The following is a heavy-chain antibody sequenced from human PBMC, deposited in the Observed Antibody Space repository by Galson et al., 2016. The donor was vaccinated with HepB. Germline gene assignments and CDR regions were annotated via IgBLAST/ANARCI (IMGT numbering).Heavy chain of an antibody. V-gene: IGHV4-61*08. CDR2: IYYGGTT. Sequence: SETLSLTCAVSGGSVSSGVYYWNWIRQPPGKGLEWIGNIYYGGTTNYNPSLKSRVTISMDTSKNEFSLRLTALTAADTAVYYCARDALELRDNWFDPWGQGTLVTVAS. D-gene: IGHD1-7*01. CDR1: GGSVSSGVYY. J-gene: IGHJ5*02. CDR3: ARDALELRDNWFDP.